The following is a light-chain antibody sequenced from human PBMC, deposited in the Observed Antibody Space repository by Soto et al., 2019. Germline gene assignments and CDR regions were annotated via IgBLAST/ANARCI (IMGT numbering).Light chain of an antibody. CDR1: QSVRSN. J-gene: IGKJ5*01. CDR3: QQYNTWPPIT. Sequence: EIGMTQSPSSLSASPGDRVTISCRASQSVRSNLAWYQQKPGQAPRLLIYGASTRATGLPARFSGSGSGTDFTLTISSLQSEDFAVYYCQQYNTWPPITFGQGTRLEIK. V-gene: IGKV3-15*01. CDR2: GAS.